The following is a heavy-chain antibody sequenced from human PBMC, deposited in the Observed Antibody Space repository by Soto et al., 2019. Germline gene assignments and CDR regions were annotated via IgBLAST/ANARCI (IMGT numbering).Heavy chain of an antibody. V-gene: IGHV4-31*03. D-gene: IGHD3-3*01. CDR1: GGSISSGGYY. CDR2: IYYSGST. Sequence: SETLSLTCTVSGGSISSGGYYWSWIRQHPGKGLEWIGYIYYSGSTYYNPSLKSRVTISVDTSKNQFSLKLSSVTAADTAVYYCARADYDFWSGYSKNFDYWGQGTLVTVSS. CDR3: ARADYDFWSGYSKNFDY. J-gene: IGHJ4*02.